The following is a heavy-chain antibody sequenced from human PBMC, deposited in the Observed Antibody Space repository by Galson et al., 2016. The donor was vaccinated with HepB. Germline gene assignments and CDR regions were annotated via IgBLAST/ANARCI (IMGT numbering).Heavy chain of an antibody. J-gene: IGHJ4*01. Sequence: PALVKPTQTLTLTCTFSGFSLSTSGVGVGWIRRPPGKALEWLALIYWDDDKRYSPSLKRSLTLTKDTSKNLVVLTMSNMNPVDTATYHCAHSENGDFVDYWGHGALVIVSS. D-gene: IGHD4-17*01. CDR3: AHSENGDFVDY. V-gene: IGHV2-5*02. CDR1: GFSLSTSGVG. CDR2: IYWDDDK.